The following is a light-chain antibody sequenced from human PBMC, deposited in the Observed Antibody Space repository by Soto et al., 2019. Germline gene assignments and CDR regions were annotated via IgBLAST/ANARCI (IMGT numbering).Light chain of an antibody. CDR1: QSVSSSS. J-gene: IGKJ5*01. CDR2: GAS. CDR3: QQYGSSPIT. Sequence: EIVMTHSRSTLSWSPVERATLFCSASQSVSSSSLAWYQQKPGQAHRLLVYGASSRVTGVPDRFSGSGSGTDFTLSISRQEPEDFAVYYCQQYGSSPITFGQGTRLEIK. V-gene: IGKV3-20*01.